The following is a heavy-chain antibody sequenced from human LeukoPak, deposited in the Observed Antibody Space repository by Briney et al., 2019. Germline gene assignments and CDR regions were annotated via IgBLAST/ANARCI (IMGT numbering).Heavy chain of an antibody. CDR2: ISGDSNYI. J-gene: IGHJ5*02. Sequence: PGGSLRLSCAASGFTFSTYSMNWVRQAPGKGLEWVSSISGDSNYIYTADSLKGRFTISRDNAKNSLYLQMNSLRAEDTAIYYCVRTRGAYQLLNWFDPWGQGTLVTVSS. V-gene: IGHV3-21*04. CDR3: VRTRGAYQLLNWFDP. D-gene: IGHD4-23*01. CDR1: GFTFSTYS.